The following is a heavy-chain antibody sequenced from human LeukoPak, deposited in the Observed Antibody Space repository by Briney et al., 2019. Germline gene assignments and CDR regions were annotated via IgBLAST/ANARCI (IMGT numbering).Heavy chain of an antibody. V-gene: IGHV5-51*01. CDR3: ARSTSVHYLFDY. D-gene: IGHD3-10*01. CDR1: GYSFISYS. Sequence: EESLKISCKGSGYSFISYSIGWVRQMPGKGLEWMGIIYAGDSDTRYSPSFQGQVTMSVDKSITTAYLQWSSLKASDTAMYFCARSTSVHYLFDYWGQGTLVTVSS. CDR2: IYAGDSDT. J-gene: IGHJ4*02.